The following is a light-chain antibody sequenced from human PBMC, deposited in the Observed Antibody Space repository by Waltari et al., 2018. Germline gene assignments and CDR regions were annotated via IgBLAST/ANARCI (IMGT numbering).Light chain of an antibody. J-gene: IGLJ1*01. Sequence: QSALTQAASVSGSPGPSITITCTGTSSDVGFYNYVSWYQQHPGKAPKLIIFDVSNRPSGVSDRFSGSKSGNTASLTISGLQAEDDADYYCSSYTTSSSYVFGTGTTVTVL. CDR3: SSYTTSSSYV. CDR1: SSDVGFYNY. CDR2: DVS. V-gene: IGLV2-14*03.